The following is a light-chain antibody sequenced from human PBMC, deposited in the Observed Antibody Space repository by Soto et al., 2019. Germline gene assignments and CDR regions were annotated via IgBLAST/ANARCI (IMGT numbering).Light chain of an antibody. CDR3: QQRSGWPPIT. V-gene: IGKV1-5*03. Sequence: DIQMTQSNSTVSASVGDRVTITCRASQSINRWLAWYQQKPGNAPKLLIYKASTLQSGVPSRFSGSGSGTDFTLTIRSLEPEDFAVYFCQQRSGWPPITFGQGTRLEI. CDR2: KAS. J-gene: IGKJ5*01. CDR1: QSINRW.